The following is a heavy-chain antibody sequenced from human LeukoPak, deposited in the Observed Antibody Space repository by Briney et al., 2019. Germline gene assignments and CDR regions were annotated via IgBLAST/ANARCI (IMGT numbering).Heavy chain of an antibody. D-gene: IGHD1-1*01. CDR2: ISSSGDNT. CDR1: GFVFSTYA. CDR3: AKVKALDAVASYFDY. Sequence: GGSLRLSCAASGFVFSTYAMGWVRQAPGKGLEWVSAISSSGDNTYYADSVKGQFTISRDNSKNTLDMQMNSLRAEDTAMYHCAKVKALDAVASYFDYWGQGTLVTVSS. J-gene: IGHJ4*02. V-gene: IGHV3-23*01.